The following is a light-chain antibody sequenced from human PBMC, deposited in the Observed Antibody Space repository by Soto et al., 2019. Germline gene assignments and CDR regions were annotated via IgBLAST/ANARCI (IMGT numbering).Light chain of an antibody. CDR3: QQSYTIPLT. Sequence: DIPMTQSPSSLSASVGDRVTISCRASQSISRYLNWYQQKPGLVPKLLIYATSTLQSGVPSRFSGSGSGTDYTLTISSLQLEDFATYYCQQSYTIPLTFGQGTRVEIE. CDR2: ATS. J-gene: IGKJ1*01. V-gene: IGKV1-39*01. CDR1: QSISRY.